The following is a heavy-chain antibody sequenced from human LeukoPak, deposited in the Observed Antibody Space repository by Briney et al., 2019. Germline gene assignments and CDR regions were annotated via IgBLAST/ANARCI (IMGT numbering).Heavy chain of an antibody. CDR3: TRDTAEFYDSSGYAGD. D-gene: IGHD3-22*01. CDR1: GGSFSGYY. V-gene: IGHV3-49*04. Sequence: LSLTCAVYGGSFSGYYWSWVRQAPGKGLEWVGFIRSKAYGATTEYAASVKGRFTISRDDSKSIAYLQMNSLKTEDTAVYYCTRDTAEFYDSSGYAGDWGQGTLVTVSS. J-gene: IGHJ4*02. CDR2: IRSKAYGATT.